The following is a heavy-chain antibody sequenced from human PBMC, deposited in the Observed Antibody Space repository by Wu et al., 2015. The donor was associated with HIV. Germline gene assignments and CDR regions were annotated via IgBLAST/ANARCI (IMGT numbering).Heavy chain of an antibody. CDR1: GYTLTKLY. D-gene: IGHD3-16*02. Sequence: QDQLIQSGAEVKKPGASVKVSCRVSGYTLTKLYIHWVRQAPGKGLEWMGGFDPEKGETIYAQKLQGRVTMTEDTSTDTAYMDLSSLTSEDTAVYFCTTVRWELSEGNYYYAMDVWGQGTTVTVS. CDR3: TTVRWELSEGNYYYAMDV. CDR2: FDPEKGET. J-gene: IGHJ6*02. V-gene: IGHV1-24*01.